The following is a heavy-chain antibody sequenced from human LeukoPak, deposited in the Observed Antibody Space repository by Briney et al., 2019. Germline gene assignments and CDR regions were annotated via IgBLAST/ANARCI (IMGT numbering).Heavy chain of an antibody. CDR1: GGSFSGYY. CDR3: ARGRGYDFWSGYYIDY. J-gene: IGHJ4*02. CDR2: INHSGST. Sequence: SETLSLTCAVYGGSFSGYYWSWIRQPPGKGLEWIGEINHSGSTNYNPSLKSRVTISVDTSKNQFSLKLSSVTAADTAVYYCARGRGYDFWSGYYIDYWGQGTLVTVSS. V-gene: IGHV4-34*01. D-gene: IGHD3-3*01.